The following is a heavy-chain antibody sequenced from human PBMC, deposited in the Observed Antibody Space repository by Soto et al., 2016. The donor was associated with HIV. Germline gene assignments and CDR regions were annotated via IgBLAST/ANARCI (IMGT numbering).Heavy chain of an antibody. CDR3: ARDRSTVQGLIVNYYHYMDV. V-gene: IGHV3-21*06. CDR1: GFTFNSYS. D-gene: IGHD3-10*01. J-gene: IGHJ6*03. CDR2: ISSSSTYE. Sequence: EAQLVESGGGLVKPGGSLRLSCAASGFTFNSYSMNWVRQAPGKGLEWVSSISSSSTYEYYADSVKGRFTISRDNAKSSLFLQMNSLRAEDTAVYYCARDRSTVQGLIVNYYHYMDVWGKGTTVTVSS.